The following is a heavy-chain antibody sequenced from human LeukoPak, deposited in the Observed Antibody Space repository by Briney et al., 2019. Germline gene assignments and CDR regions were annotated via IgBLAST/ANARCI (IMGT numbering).Heavy chain of an antibody. J-gene: IGHJ4*02. CDR3: ARDWGSYYPPYYFDY. CDR2: INSDGSST. Sequence: GGSLRLSCAASGFTFSSYWMHWVRQAPGKGLVWVSRINSDGSSTTYADSVKGRFTISRDNAKNSLYLQMNSLRAEDTAVYYCARDWGSYYPPYYFDYWGQGTLVTVSS. D-gene: IGHD1-26*01. V-gene: IGHV3-74*01. CDR1: GFTFSSYW.